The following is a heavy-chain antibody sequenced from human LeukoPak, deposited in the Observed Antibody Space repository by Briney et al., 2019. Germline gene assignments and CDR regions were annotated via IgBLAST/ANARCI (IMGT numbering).Heavy chain of an antibody. CDR3: ARDPIWSGSYQDAFDI. CDR2: INHSGST. CDR1: GGSFSGYY. D-gene: IGHD1-26*01. V-gene: IGHV4-34*01. J-gene: IGHJ3*02. Sequence: SETLSLTCAVYGGSFSGYYWSWIRQPPGKGLEWIGEINHSGSTNYNPSLKNRVTISVDTSKNQFSLKLSSVTAADTAVYYCARDPIWSGSYQDAFDIWGQGTMVTVSS.